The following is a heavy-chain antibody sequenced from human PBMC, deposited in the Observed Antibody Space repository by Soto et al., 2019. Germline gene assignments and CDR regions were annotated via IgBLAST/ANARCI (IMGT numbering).Heavy chain of an antibody. CDR1: GLTFNNAW. Sequence: EVQLVESGGGLVRPGGSLRLSCAASGLTFNNAWMNWVRQAPGKGLAWVGRIKSKTDGETTDYAAPVKGRFTMSRDDSNNTLYLQMNRLKIEDTAVYYCFASGTSMTTLPYWGQGTLVTVSS. CDR2: IKSKTDGETT. V-gene: IGHV3-15*07. J-gene: IGHJ4*02. CDR3: FASGTSMTTLPY. D-gene: IGHD4-17*01.